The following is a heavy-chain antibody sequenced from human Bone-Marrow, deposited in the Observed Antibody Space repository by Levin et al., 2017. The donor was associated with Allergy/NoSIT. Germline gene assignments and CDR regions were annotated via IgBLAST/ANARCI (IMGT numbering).Heavy chain of an antibody. Sequence: SETLSLTCTVSGGSITSSNSYYWGWIRQPPGKGLEWIGSIYYSGITYYNPSLKSRVTISVDTSKNQFSLKLSSVTAADTAVYYCARTPFDYWGQGTLVTVSS. CDR3: ARTPFDY. V-gene: IGHV4-39*01. J-gene: IGHJ4*02. CDR1: GGSITSSNSYY. CDR2: IYYSGIT.